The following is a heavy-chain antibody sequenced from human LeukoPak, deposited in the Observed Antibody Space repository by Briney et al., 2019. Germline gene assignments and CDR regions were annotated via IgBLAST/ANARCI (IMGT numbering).Heavy chain of an antibody. D-gene: IGHD6-13*01. CDR1: GFIFSNFN. V-gene: IGHV3-21*01. Sequence: PGGSLRLSCAASGFIFSNFNMNWVRQAPGKGLEWVASIDTTSTYIFYGDSVRGRFTISRDHATNSLSLQMHSLTAGDTAVYYCARLSLAAAGTEQFDYWGQGTLVTVSS. CDR3: ARLSLAAAGTEQFDY. J-gene: IGHJ4*02. CDR2: IDTTSTYI.